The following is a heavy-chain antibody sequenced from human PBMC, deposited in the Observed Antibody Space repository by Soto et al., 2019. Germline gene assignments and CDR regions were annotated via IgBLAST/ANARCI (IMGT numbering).Heavy chain of an antibody. CDR3: ARDPTNWNYGGFDY. CDR2: IWYDGSNK. J-gene: IGHJ4*02. Sequence: GGPLRLSCAASGFTFSSYGMHWVRQAPGKGLEWVAVIWYDGSNKYYADSVKGRFTISRDNSKNTLYLQMNSLRAEDTAVYYCARDPTNWNYGGFDYWGQGTLVTVSS. D-gene: IGHD1-7*01. CDR1: GFTFSSYG. V-gene: IGHV3-33*01.